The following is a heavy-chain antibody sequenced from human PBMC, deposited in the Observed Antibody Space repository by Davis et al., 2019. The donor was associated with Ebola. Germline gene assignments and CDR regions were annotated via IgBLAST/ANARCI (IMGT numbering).Heavy chain of an antibody. CDR3: ARLALPSLYSYFNWFDP. Sequence: PGGSLRLSCKGSGYSFTSYWIGWVRQMPGKVLEWMGIIYPGDSDTRYSPSFQGQVTISADKSISTAYLQWSSLKASAMYYCARLALPSLYSYFNWFDPWGQGTLVTVSS. D-gene: IGHD5-18*01. CDR2: IYPGDSDT. J-gene: IGHJ5*02. V-gene: IGHV5-51*01. CDR1: GYSFTSYW.